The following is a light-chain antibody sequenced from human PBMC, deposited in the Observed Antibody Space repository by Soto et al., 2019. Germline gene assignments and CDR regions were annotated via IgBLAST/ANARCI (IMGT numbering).Light chain of an antibody. CDR3: QQYKSYFRT. V-gene: IGKV1-5*01. Sequence: DIQLSESPSTLSASGGERVTITCRASENISGWLSWYQRKPGRAPKLLIYDASSLESGVPSRFSGSGSGTKFTLTISSLQADDFGTYYCQQYKSYFRTFGQGTKVDIK. CDR2: DAS. CDR1: ENISGW. J-gene: IGKJ1*01.